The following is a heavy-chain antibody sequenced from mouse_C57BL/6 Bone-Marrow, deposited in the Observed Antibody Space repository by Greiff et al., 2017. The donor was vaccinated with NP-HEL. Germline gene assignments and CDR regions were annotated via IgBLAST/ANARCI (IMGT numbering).Heavy chain of an antibody. Sequence: VQLQQPGAELVKPGASVKMSCKASGYTFTSYWITWVKHRPGQGLEWIGDIYPGSGSTNYNEKFKSKATLTVDTSSSTAYMQLISLTSEDSAVYYCARWDYDCYWYFEVWGTGTTVTVSS. CDR3: ARWDYDCYWYFEV. CDR2: IYPGSGST. CDR1: GYTFTSYW. D-gene: IGHD2-4*01. V-gene: IGHV1-55*01. J-gene: IGHJ1*03.